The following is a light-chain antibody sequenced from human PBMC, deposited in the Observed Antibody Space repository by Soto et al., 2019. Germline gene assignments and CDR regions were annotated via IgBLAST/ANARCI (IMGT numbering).Light chain of an antibody. Sequence: QSALTQPASVSGSPGQSITISCIGTRSDVGLYDYVSWYQQYPGKAPRLIIYEVSHRPPGVSNRFSGSKSGTTASLTISGLHAEDEPDYYCSSYTISSTLGVFGGATKVTV. CDR1: RSDVGLYDY. J-gene: IGLJ3*02. CDR2: EVS. CDR3: SSYTISSTLGV. V-gene: IGLV2-14*01.